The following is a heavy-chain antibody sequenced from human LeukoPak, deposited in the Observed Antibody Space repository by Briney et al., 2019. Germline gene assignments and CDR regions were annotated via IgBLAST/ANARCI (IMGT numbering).Heavy chain of an antibody. V-gene: IGHV3-30*04. CDR1: GFTFSSYA. CDR2: ISYDGSNK. Sequence: KPGGSPRLSCAASGFTFSSYAMHWVRQAPGKGLEWVAVISYDGSNKYYADSVKGRFTISRDNSKNTLYLQMNSLRAEDTAVYYCASATLRCSGGSCYEMDVWGKGTTVTVSS. D-gene: IGHD2-15*01. J-gene: IGHJ6*04. CDR3: ASATLRCSGGSCYEMDV.